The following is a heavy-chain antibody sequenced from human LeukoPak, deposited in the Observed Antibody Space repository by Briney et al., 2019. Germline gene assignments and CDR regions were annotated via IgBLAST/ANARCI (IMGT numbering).Heavy chain of an antibody. CDR3: ARDFSSSWYLEIYFDY. D-gene: IGHD6-13*01. V-gene: IGHV3-74*01. CDR2: ISNDESTI. J-gene: IGHJ4*02. CDR1: GFSFSSYW. Sequence: PGGSLRLSCAASGFSFSSYWMHWVRQAPGKGPVWVSLISNDESTIIYADSVKGRFTISRDNAKNTLYLQMSSLRAEDTAVYYCARDFSSSWYLEIYFDYWGQGTLVTVSS.